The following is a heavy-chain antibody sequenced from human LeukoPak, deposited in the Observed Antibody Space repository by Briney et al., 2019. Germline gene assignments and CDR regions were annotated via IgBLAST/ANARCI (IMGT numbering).Heavy chain of an antibody. CDR2: INNKESSR. V-gene: IGHV3-74*01. D-gene: IGHD6-13*01. Sequence: GGSLRLSCEAAGFSFRGCRAHWVRQVPGKGLVGVSRINNKESSRSYEDFAKGRFTISRDNAKNTLYVQMNSLRAEDTAVYYCVRGGIASAFDIWGQGTMVTVSS. CDR3: VRGGIASAFDI. CDR1: GFSFRGCR. J-gene: IGHJ3*02.